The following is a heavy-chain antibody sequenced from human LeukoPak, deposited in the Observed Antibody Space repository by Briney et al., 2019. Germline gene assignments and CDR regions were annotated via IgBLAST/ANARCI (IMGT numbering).Heavy chain of an antibody. CDR2: INHSGST. V-gene: IGHV4-34*01. D-gene: IGHD6-19*01. Sequence: NPSETLSLTRAVYGGSFSGYYWSWIRQPPGKGLEWIGEINHSGSTNYNPSLKSRVTISVDTSKNQFSLKLSSVTAADTAVYYCARRAPFIAVAGSNYYYGMDVWGQGTTVTVSS. CDR1: GGSFSGYY. CDR3: ARRAPFIAVAGSNYYYGMDV. J-gene: IGHJ6*02.